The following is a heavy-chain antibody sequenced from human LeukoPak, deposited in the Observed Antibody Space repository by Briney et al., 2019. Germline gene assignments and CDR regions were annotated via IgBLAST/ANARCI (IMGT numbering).Heavy chain of an antibody. Sequence: GGSLRLSCAASGFTFDDYGMSWVRQAPGKGLEWVSGINWNGGSAGYADSVKGRFTISRDNAKNSLYLQMNSLRAEDTALYYCARSSHPDYEEPFDIWGQGTMVTVSS. CDR3: ARSSHPDYEEPFDI. V-gene: IGHV3-20*04. D-gene: IGHD3-22*01. CDR1: GFTFDDYG. CDR2: INWNGGSA. J-gene: IGHJ3*02.